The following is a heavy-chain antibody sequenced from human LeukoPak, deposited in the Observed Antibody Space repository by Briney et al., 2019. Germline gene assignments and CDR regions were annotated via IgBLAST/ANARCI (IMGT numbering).Heavy chain of an antibody. CDR1: GFTFSSYA. CDR3: AKDRGTTTSDY. D-gene: IGHD1-26*01. V-gene: IGHV3-23*01. CDR2: VSGSGGST. Sequence: GGSLRLSCAASGFTFSSYAMSWVRQAPVKGLEWVSAVSGSGGSTYYADSVKGRFTISRDKSKNTLYLQMNSLRAEDTAVYYCAKDRGTTTSDYWGQGTLVTVSS. J-gene: IGHJ4*02.